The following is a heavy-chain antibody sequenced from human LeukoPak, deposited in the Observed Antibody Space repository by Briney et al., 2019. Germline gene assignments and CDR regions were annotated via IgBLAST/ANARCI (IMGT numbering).Heavy chain of an antibody. D-gene: IGHD6-13*01. V-gene: IGHV1-69*01. J-gene: IGHJ5*02. CDR2: IIPIFGTA. CDR3: ARDSLLAAAGTRGIWFDP. Sequence: SVKVSCKASGGTFSSYAISWVRQAPGQGLEWMGGIIPIFGTANYAQKFQGRVTITADESTSTAYMELSSLRSEDTAVYYCARDSLLAAAGTRGIWFDPWGQGTLVTVSS. CDR1: GGTFSSYA.